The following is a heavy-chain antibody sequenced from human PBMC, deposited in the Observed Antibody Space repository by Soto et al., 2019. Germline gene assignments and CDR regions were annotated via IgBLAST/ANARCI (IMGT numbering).Heavy chain of an antibody. Sequence: QVQLVQYGAEVRTPGASVIVSCKASGNTFANYFLHWVRQAPGQGLEWMGKINPSGGQPTYAQALQGRVIETWDTSARSVVMGMRSRTSDYTAVYYCAKQTVDLSLGGFDPWGQGTLVTISS. CDR2: INPSGGQP. CDR3: AKQTVDLSLGGFDP. V-gene: IGHV1-46*01. J-gene: IGHJ5*02. D-gene: IGHD3-10*01. CDR1: GNTFANYF.